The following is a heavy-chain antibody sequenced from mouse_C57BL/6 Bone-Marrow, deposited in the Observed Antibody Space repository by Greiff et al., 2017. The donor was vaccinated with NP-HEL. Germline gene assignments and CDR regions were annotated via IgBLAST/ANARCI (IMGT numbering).Heavy chain of an antibody. CDR2: IDPNSGGT. CDR3: AKYYYGSSSFDY. Sequence: VQLQQSGAELVKPGASVKLSCKASGYTFTSYLMHWVKQRPGRGLEWIGRIDPNSGGTKYNEKFKSKATLTVDKPSSTAYMQLNSMTSEDSAVYYCAKYYYGSSSFDYWGQGTTLTVSS. V-gene: IGHV1-72*01. CDR1: GYTFTSYL. J-gene: IGHJ2*01. D-gene: IGHD1-1*01.